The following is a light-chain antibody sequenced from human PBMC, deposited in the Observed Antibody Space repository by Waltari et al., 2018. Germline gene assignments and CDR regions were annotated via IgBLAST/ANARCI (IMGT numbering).Light chain of an antibody. CDR2: QLS. CDR1: QSLLFRDGKTY. Sequence: DIVMTQTPLYLSVTPGQPASISCRSSQSLLFRDGKTYLYWFLQKPGQPPQLLISQLSNRFSGVPDRFSGSGSGTDFTLRISRVEAEDAGIYYYMHSVEHPWTFGQGTKVEIK. CDR3: MHSVEHPWT. V-gene: IGKV2D-29*01. J-gene: IGKJ1*01.